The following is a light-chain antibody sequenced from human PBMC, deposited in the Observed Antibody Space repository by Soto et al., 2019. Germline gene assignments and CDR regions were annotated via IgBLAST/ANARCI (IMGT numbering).Light chain of an antibody. CDR1: QAISSY. Sequence: DIHLTQSPSFLSASVGDRVTITCRASQAISSYLDWYQQKPGKGPKLLIHAASTLQSGVPLRFSGSGSGTEFTLTISSLQPEDFATYYCLQLNSSPLTFGGGTKVDIK. CDR2: AAS. V-gene: IGKV1-9*01. CDR3: LQLNSSPLT. J-gene: IGKJ4*01.